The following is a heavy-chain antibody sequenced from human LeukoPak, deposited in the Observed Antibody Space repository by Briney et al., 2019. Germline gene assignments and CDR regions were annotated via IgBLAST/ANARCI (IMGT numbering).Heavy chain of an antibody. V-gene: IGHV3-30*02. CDR1: GFTFSSYG. CDR2: IRYDGSNK. D-gene: IGHD6-13*01. CDR3: ARTKINSPGIAAAGYFDY. Sequence: GGSLRLSCAASGFTFSSYGMHWVRQAPGKGLEWVAFIRYDGSNKYYADSVKGRFTISRDNAKNSLYLQMNSLRAEDTAVYYCARTKINSPGIAAAGYFDYWGQGTLVTVSS. J-gene: IGHJ4*02.